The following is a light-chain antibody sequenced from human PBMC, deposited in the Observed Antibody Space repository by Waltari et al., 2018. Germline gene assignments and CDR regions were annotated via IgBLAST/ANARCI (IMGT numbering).Light chain of an antibody. J-gene: IGLJ3*02. Sequence: QSALTQPASVSGSPGQSITISCTGTSSDVGFYNYVSWYQQHPGKAPKLMIYDVSERPSGVSNRFSGSKSGNTASLPISGLQADDEADYYCNSYTGSSSWVFGGGTKLTV. CDR1: SSDVGFYNY. CDR3: NSYTGSSSWV. CDR2: DVS. V-gene: IGLV2-14*01.